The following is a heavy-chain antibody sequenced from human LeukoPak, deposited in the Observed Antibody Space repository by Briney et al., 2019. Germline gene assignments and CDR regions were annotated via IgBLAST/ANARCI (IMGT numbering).Heavy chain of an antibody. CDR3: AKSRAPAADPDAFDV. V-gene: IGHV3-30*18. CDR1: GFTFSSYG. D-gene: IGHD2-2*01. Sequence: GGSLRLSCAASGFTFSSYGMHWVRQAPGKGLEWVAVISYDGSNKYYADSVKGRFTISRDNFKNSLYLQLNSLRPADTATYYCAKSRAPAADPDAFDVWGQGTMVIVSS. CDR2: ISYDGSNK. J-gene: IGHJ3*01.